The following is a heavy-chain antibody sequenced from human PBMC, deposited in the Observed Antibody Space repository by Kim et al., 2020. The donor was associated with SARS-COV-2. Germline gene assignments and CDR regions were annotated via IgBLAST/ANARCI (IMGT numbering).Heavy chain of an antibody. CDR1: GFTFSSYS. CDR3: ARGGGWELPLADWSDY. Sequence: GGSLRLSCAASGFTFSSYSMNWVRQAPGKGLEWVSSISSSSSYIYYADSVKGRFTISRDNAKNSLYLQMNSLRAEDTAVYYCARGGGWELPLADWSDYWGQGTLVTVSS. J-gene: IGHJ4*02. V-gene: IGHV3-21*01. D-gene: IGHD1-26*01. CDR2: ISSSSSYI.